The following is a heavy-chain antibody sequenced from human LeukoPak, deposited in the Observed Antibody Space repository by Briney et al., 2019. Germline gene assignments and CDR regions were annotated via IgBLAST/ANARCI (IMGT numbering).Heavy chain of an antibody. J-gene: IGHJ4*02. CDR3: ARGSGAYYWGTYFFDY. Sequence: GGSLRLSCAASAFTFSSYWMYWVRQAPGEGLMWVSSINSDGSKTNYADSVKGRFTISRDNDKNTLYLQMHSLRAEDTAVYYCARGSGAYYWGTYFFDYWGQGNLVTVSS. V-gene: IGHV3-74*01. CDR2: INSDGSKT. D-gene: IGHD1-26*01. CDR1: AFTFSSYW.